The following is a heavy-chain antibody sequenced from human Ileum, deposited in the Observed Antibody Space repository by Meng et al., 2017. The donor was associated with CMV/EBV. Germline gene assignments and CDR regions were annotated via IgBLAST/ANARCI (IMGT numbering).Heavy chain of an antibody. Sequence: VQLQGSGPGLVKPSEPLSLTCTVSGGSISGYYWSWIRQPATKGLEWIGRVYSSGSTDYNPSLQSRVTMSVDTSKNQFSLKLSSVTAADTAVYYCARGSSSWAFDYWGQGTLVTVSS. V-gene: IGHV4-4*07. CDR3: ARGSSSWAFDY. D-gene: IGHD2-2*01. CDR1: GGSISGYY. CDR2: VYSSGST. J-gene: IGHJ4*02.